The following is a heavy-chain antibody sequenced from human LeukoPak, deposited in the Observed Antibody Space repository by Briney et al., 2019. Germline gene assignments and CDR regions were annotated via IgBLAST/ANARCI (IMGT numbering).Heavy chain of an antibody. D-gene: IGHD5-12*01. CDR3: AKDLLPLSGYDSSDAFDI. V-gene: IGHV3-23*01. CDR1: GFTFSSYA. J-gene: IGHJ3*02. CDR2: ISGSGGST. Sequence: GGSLRLSCAASGFTFSSYAMSWVRQAAGKGLEWVSAISGSGGSTYYADSVKGRFTISRDNSKNTLYLQMNSLRAEDTAVYYCAKDLLPLSGYDSSDAFDIWGQGTMVTVSS.